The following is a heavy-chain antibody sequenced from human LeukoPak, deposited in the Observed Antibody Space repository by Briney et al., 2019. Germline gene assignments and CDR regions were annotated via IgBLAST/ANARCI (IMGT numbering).Heavy chain of an antibody. CDR3: ARGDIDYGSGSYMDY. J-gene: IGHJ4*02. CDR2: INPSGGST. Sequence: ASVKVSCKASGYTFTSYYMHWVRQAPGQGLEWMGIINPSGGSTSYAQKFQGRVTMTRDTSTSTVYMELSSLRSEDTAVYYCARGDIDYGSGSYMDYWGQGTLVTVSS. D-gene: IGHD3-10*01. CDR1: GYTFTSYY. V-gene: IGHV1-46*03.